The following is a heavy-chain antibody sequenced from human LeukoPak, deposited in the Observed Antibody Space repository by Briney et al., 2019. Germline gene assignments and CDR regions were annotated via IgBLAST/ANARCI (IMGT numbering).Heavy chain of an antibody. D-gene: IGHD6-13*01. CDR1: GFIFSSYA. CDR3: AKGAAVGLVDWFDP. CDR2: ITGRGDET. Sequence: GGSLGLSCAAAGFIFSSYALMWVRQAPGKGLEWVSSITGRGDETFYADSVKGRFSLSRDNSKNMLYLQMYSLGAEDTAIYYCAKGAAVGLVDWFDPWGQGTLVTVSS. V-gene: IGHV3-23*01. J-gene: IGHJ5*02.